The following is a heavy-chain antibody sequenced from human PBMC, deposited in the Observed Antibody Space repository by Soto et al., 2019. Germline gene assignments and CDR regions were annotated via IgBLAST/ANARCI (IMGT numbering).Heavy chain of an antibody. CDR1: GFTFSGDS. D-gene: IGHD3-16*01. CDR2: ISSSSSYI. V-gene: IGHV3-21*01. J-gene: IGHJ4*02. CDR3: ARVRGIGDF. Sequence: GGSLRLGCKASGFTFSGDSMNWVRQAPGKGLGWVSSISSSSSYIYYADSVKGRFTISRDNAKNSLYLQMNSLRAEDTAVYYCARVRGIGDFWGQGTLVTVSS.